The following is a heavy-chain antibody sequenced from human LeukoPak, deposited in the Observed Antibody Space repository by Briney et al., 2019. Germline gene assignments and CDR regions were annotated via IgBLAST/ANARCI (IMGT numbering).Heavy chain of an antibody. V-gene: IGHV3-11*04. CDR2: ISSSSSTI. J-gene: IGHJ4*02. Sequence: KPGGSLRLSCAASGFTFSDYYMNWVRQAPGKGLEWLSYISSSSSTIYYADSVKGRFTISRDNAKNSLYLQMNSLRAEDTAVYYCASHDSSGYRDYWGQGTLVTVSS. D-gene: IGHD3-22*01. CDR3: ASHDSSGYRDY. CDR1: GFTFSDYY.